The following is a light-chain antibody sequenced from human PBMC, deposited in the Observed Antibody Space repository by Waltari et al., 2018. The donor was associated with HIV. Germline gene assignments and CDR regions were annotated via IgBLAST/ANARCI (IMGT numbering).Light chain of an antibody. CDR2: GAS. CDR1: QGVSSN. V-gene: IGKV3-15*01. CDR3: QQYNDWLGT. J-gene: IGKJ1*01. Sequence: EIVMTQSPATLSVSPGERATLSCRASQGVSSNLAWYQHKPGQAPRLLIYGASTRATGIPARCSGSGSGTEFTLTISSLQSEDFAVYYCQQYNDWLGTFGQGTKVEIK.